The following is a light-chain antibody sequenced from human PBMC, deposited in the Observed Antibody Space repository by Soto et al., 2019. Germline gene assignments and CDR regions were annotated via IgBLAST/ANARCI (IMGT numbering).Light chain of an antibody. CDR3: QQYGSSPPLT. CDR1: QSVSSSY. V-gene: IGKV3-20*01. J-gene: IGKJ4*01. CDR2: GAS. Sequence: EIVMTHAPGTLSFPPGERAALSCRAVQSVSSSYLALYQQKPGQAPRLLIYGASSRATGIPDRFSGSGSGTDFTLTISRLEPENFAVYYCQQYGSSPPLTFGGGTKVDIK.